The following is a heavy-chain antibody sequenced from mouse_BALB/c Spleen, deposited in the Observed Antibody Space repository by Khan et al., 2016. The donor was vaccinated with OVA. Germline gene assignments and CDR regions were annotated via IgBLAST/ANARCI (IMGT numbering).Heavy chain of an antibody. CDR2: IKPYNDYT. CDR3: ARTGTLYGMDY. J-gene: IGHJ4*01. V-gene: IGHV1S45*01. CDR1: GYTFTNHH. D-gene: IGHD4-1*01. Sequence: EVELVESGAELVRPGASVKISCKAFGYTFTNHHINWVKQRPGQGLDWIGYIKPYNDYTTYNQKFKGKATLTVDKSSSATYLELSSLTAEDSAVYYCARTGTLYGMDYWGQGTPVTVSS.